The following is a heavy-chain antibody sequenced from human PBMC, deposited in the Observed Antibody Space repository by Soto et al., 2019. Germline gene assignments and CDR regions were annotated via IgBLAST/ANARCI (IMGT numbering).Heavy chain of an antibody. D-gene: IGHD3-16*01. CDR2: ITSNGDNT. CDR1: GVTVSNSA. Sequence: GSLRLSGSASGVTVSNSAVHWVRQTPGKGLEYVSGITSNGDNTYHADSVQGRFTISRDNSKSTLYLQMTSLRVEDTAVYYCVKGNQLLRYYFEYWGRGALVTVSS. CDR3: VKGNQLLRYYFEY. V-gene: IGHV3-64D*06. J-gene: IGHJ4*02.